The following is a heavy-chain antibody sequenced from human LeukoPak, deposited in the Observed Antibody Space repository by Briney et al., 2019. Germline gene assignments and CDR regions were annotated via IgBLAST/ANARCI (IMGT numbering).Heavy chain of an antibody. V-gene: IGHV3-30*02. Sequence: PGGSLRLSCAASGFTFSIHGMHWVRQAPGKGLEWLSYISYDGSNIQYADSVRGRFTISRDNSKNTLYLQMNSLRAEDTAVYYWARVEGEGYSSSWYPVPVDYWGQATLVTVSS. J-gene: IGHJ4*02. CDR2: ISYDGSNI. CDR3: ARVEGEGYSSSWYPVPVDY. D-gene: IGHD6-13*01. CDR1: GFTFSIHG.